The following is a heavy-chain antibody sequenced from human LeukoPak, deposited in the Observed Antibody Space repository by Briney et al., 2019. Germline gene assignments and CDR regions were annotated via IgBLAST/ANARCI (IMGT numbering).Heavy chain of an antibody. Sequence: ASVKVSCKASGYTFTSYYMHWVQQAPGQGLEWMGIINPSGGSTSYAQKFQGRVTMTRDTSTSTVYMELSSLRSEDTAVYYCARDQVDVVEMAATSLGMDVWGQGTTVTVSS. CDR3: ARDQVDVVEMAATSLGMDV. V-gene: IGHV1-46*01. D-gene: IGHD5-24*01. CDR1: GYTFTSYY. CDR2: INPSGGST. J-gene: IGHJ6*02.